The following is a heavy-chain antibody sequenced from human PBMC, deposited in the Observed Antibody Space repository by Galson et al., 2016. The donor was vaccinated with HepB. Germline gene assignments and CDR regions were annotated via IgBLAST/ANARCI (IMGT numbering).Heavy chain of an antibody. CDR2: MYYSGST. J-gene: IGHJ4*02. Sequence: SETLSLTCTLSGGSIITSSYYWGWIRQPPRKGLEWIGSMYYSGSTYYKPSLKSRLTISVDTTTNQFSLKLMSVTAADTAMYFCAGQTRGEFSYGYLDLWGQGTLVTVSS. V-gene: IGHV4-39*01. CDR1: GGSIITSSYY. D-gene: IGHD3-16*01. CDR3: AGQTRGEFSYGYLDL.